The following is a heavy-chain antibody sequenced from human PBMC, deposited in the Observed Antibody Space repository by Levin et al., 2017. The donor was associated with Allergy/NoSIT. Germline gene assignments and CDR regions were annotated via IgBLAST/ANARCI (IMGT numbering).Heavy chain of an antibody. J-gene: IGHJ4*02. CDR3: ARDSPPKGLEAGGLAYYFDY. Sequence: AGGSLRLSCAASGFTFSDYYMSWIRQAPGKGLEWVSYISSSGSTIYYADSVKGRFTISRDNAKNSLYLQMNSLRAEDTAVYYCARDSPPKGLEAGGLAYYFDYWGQGTLVTVSS. V-gene: IGHV3-11*01. CDR2: ISSSGSTI. D-gene: IGHD3-16*01. CDR1: GFTFSDYY.